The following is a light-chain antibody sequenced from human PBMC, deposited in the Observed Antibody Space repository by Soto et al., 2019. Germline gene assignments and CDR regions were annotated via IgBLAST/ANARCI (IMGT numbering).Light chain of an antibody. Sequence: QSVLTQPPSASGTPGQRVTISCSGRSSNIGGSYVYWYQQLPGTAPKLLIFSNNQRTSGVPDRFSGSKSGTSASLAINGLRSEDEADYYCAAWDDSLSGRVFGGGTKVTVL. CDR2: SNN. V-gene: IGLV1-47*02. CDR3: AAWDDSLSGRV. J-gene: IGLJ3*02. CDR1: SSNIGGSY.